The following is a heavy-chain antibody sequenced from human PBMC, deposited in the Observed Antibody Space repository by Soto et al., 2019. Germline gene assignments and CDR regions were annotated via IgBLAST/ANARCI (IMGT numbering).Heavy chain of an antibody. CDR2: IVRLFGTA. V-gene: IGHV1-69*01. J-gene: IGHJ2*01. D-gene: IGHD1-26*01. CDR3: AISGNSRVYFGL. CDR1: GGTLNNFA. Sequence: QVQLVQSGAEVKKPGSSVKVSCKASGGTLNNFAVSWVRQAPGQGLEWMGGIVRLFGTANYAQKFQGRVTITSDESTRTAYMELRNLRSEDTAIYYCAISGNSRVYFGLWGRGTLVTVSS.